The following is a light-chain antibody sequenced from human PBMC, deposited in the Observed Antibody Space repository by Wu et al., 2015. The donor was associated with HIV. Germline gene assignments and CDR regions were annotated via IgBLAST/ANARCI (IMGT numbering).Light chain of an antibody. Sequence: EIVLTQSPGTLSLSPGDRATLSCRASQTISSSYLAWYQQKPGQAPRLLIYGASSRATGIPARFSGSGSVTDFTLTISRVEPEDFAVYYCHQYGSFPLTFGGGTKVEIK. J-gene: IGKJ4*01. V-gene: IGKV3-20*01. CDR1: QTISSSY. CDR2: GAS. CDR3: HQYGSFPLT.